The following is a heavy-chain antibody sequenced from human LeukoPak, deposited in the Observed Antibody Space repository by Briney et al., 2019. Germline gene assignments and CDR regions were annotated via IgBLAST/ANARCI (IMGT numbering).Heavy chain of an antibody. Sequence: ASVKVSCKASGYTFTGYYMHWVRQAPGQGLEWMGRINPNSGSTNYAQKLQGRVTMTTDTSTSTAYMELRSLRSDDTAVYYCARDKAYGSGSYYPPMKYSYYYYGMDVWGQGTTVTVSS. V-gene: IGHV1-2*06. CDR3: ARDKAYGSGSYYPPMKYSYYYYGMDV. CDR2: INPNSGST. CDR1: GYTFTGYY. J-gene: IGHJ6*02. D-gene: IGHD3-10*01.